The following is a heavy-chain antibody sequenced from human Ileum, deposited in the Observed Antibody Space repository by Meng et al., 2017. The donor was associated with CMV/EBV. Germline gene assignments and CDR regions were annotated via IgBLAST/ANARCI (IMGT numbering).Heavy chain of an antibody. CDR2: MNPNSGNT. CDR3: ARVTRRDGYNPLGY. J-gene: IGHJ4*02. V-gene: IGHV1-8*03. CDR1: GYTFSRYD. Sequence: KAYGYTFSRYDINGVRQATGQGREWMGWMNPNSGNTGDAKKFQGRVTITRNTSISTAYMELSSLRSEDTAVYYCARVTRRDGYNPLGYWGQGTLVTVSS. D-gene: IGHD5-24*01.